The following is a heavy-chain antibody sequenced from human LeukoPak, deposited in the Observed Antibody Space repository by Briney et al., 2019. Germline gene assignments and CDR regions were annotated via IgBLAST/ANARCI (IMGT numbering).Heavy chain of an antibody. CDR2: ISYDGGNK. V-gene: IGHV3-30*04. Sequence: PGGSLRLSCAASGFTFSSYAMHWVRQAPGKGLEWVAVISYDGGNKYYADSVKGRFTISGDNSKNTLYLQMNSLRVEDTAVYYCAKYAPPTTVVTRFFDYWGQGTLVTVSS. D-gene: IGHD4-23*01. CDR1: GFTFSSYA. J-gene: IGHJ4*02. CDR3: AKYAPPTTVVTRFFDY.